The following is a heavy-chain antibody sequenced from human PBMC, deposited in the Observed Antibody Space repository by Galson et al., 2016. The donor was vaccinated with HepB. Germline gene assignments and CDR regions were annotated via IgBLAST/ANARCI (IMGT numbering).Heavy chain of an antibody. V-gene: IGHV3-7*03. Sequence: SLRLSCAASGFIFSNHWMIWVRQAPGKGLEWVANIKHDGREIYSVDSVKGRFSISRDNAKNSLFLQMNSLRVEDTAMYFCVRRHWYDTPWGYFDYWGQGTQVTVSS. D-gene: IGHD1-1*01. CDR2: IKHDGREI. J-gene: IGHJ4*02. CDR3: VRRHWYDTPWGYFDY. CDR1: GFIFSNHW.